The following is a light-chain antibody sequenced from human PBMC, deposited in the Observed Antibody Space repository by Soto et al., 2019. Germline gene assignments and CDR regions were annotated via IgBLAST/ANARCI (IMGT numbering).Light chain of an antibody. CDR3: RQYGSSPWT. CDR1: QSVRNSY. V-gene: IGKV3-20*01. J-gene: IGKJ1*01. Sequence: EIVLTQSPGTLSLSPGERATLSCRASQSVRNSYFAWYQQKPGQAPSLLIYGASNRATGIPDRFSGSESGTDFPLTISRLEPEDFAVYYCRQYGSSPWTFGQGTKVEIK. CDR2: GAS.